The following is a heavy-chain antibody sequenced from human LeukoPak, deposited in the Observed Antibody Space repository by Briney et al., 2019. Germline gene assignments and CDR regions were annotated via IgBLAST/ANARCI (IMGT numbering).Heavy chain of an antibody. CDR1: VYSNSRGDY. Sequence: SETLSLTCAVSVYSNSRGDYGGWIRQPPGKGLEWIGTIYHSGSTSYNPSLKSRVTISVDTSKNQFFLKLSSVTAADTAVYYCARSGVAYTSNYWGQGTLVTVSS. D-gene: IGHD4-11*01. J-gene: IGHJ4*02. CDR2: IYHSGST. CDR3: ARSGVAYTSNY. V-gene: IGHV4-38-2*01.